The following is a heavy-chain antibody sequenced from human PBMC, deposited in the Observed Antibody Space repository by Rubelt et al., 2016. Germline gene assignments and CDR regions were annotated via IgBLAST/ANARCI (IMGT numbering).Heavy chain of an antibody. CDR1: GGSITSSSYY. J-gene: IGHJ4*02. Sequence: QVQLQQWGAGLLKPSETLSLTCSVSGGSITSSSYYWGWIRQPPGKGLEWIGSIYYSGDSYYNPSLKSRVTMSVDTSTTQISLKLTSVTAADTAVYYCAILPIASACFDSWGQGTLVTVSS. D-gene: IGHD6-13*01. CDR3: AILPIASACFDS. CDR2: IYYSGDS. V-gene: IGHV4-39*01.